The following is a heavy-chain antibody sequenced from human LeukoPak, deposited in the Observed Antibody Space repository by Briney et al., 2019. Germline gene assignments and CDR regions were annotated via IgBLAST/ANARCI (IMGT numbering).Heavy chain of an antibody. V-gene: IGHV1-2*06. CDR3: AREHDDYGDYFDY. J-gene: IGHJ4*02. D-gene: IGHD4-17*01. CDR1: GYTFTGYY. Sequence: AASVKVSCKASGYTFTGYYMHWVRQAPGQGLEWMGRINPNSGGTNYAQKFQGRVTMTRDTSISTAYMELSRLRSDDTAVYYCAREHDDYGDYFDYWGQGTLVTVSS. CDR2: INPNSGGT.